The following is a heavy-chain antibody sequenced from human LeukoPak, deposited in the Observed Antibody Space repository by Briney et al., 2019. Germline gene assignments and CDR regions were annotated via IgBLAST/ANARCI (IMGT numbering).Heavy chain of an antibody. CDR3: ARGLFPGSLFDY. D-gene: IGHD3-3*01. V-gene: IGHV1-8*01. Sequence: ASVRVSCKASGYTFTSYDINWVRQATGQGLEWMGWMNPNSGNTGYAQKFQGRVTMTRNTSISTAYMELSSLRSEDTAVYYCARGLFPGSLFDYWGQGTLVTVSS. CDR2: MNPNSGNT. J-gene: IGHJ4*02. CDR1: GYTFTSYD.